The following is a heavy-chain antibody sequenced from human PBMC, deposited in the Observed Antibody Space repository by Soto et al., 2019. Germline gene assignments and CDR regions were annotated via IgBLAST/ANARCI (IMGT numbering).Heavy chain of an antibody. Sequence: PGGSLRLSCAASGFPFSSYWMSWFRQAPGKGLEWVANIKQDGSEKYYADSVKGRFTISRDNSKNTLYLQMNSLRAEDTAVYYCAKDRSFYYYDSSGYPNYWGQGTLVTVSS. V-gene: IGHV3-7*01. D-gene: IGHD3-22*01. CDR1: GFPFSSYW. CDR2: IKQDGSEK. J-gene: IGHJ4*02. CDR3: AKDRSFYYYDSSGYPNY.